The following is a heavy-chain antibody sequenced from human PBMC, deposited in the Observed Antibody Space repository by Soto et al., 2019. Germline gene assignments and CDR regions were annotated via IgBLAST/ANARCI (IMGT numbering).Heavy chain of an antibody. D-gene: IGHD3-9*01. CDR3: AREDILGVRSFDY. Sequence: EVQLVESGGGLVQWGGSLRLSCAASGFTFSGYSVNWVRQAPGKGLEWVSYISSGSKTIYYAESVKCRFTVSRDNARNSQYLQMNSLRDEDTAVYYCAREDILGVRSFDYWGQGTLVTVSS. J-gene: IGHJ4*02. CDR2: ISSGSKTI. CDR1: GFTFSGYS. V-gene: IGHV3-48*02.